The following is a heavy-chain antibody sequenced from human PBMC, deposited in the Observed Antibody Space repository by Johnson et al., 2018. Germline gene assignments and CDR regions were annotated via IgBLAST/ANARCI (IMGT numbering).Heavy chain of an antibody. CDR2: IWDDGRSM. V-gene: IGHV3-33*01. CDR3: ARGGSSGNGCGMDV. D-gene: IGHD5-12*01. Sequence: QVQLVQSGGGVVQTGRSLRLSCAASGFTFSNYAMHWVRQAPGKGLERVAVIWDDGRSMGYADSVKGRFTISRDNSKKTLYLQINSLRAEDTALFYGARGGSSGNGCGMDVGGQGTTVTVSS. CDR1: GFTFSNYA. J-gene: IGHJ6*02.